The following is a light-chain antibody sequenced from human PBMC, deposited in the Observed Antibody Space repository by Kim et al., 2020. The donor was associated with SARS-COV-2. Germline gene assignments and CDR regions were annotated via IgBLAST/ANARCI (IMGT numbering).Light chain of an antibody. CDR2: GAS. J-gene: IGKJ1*01. CDR1: QSIGSN. CDR3: EKYDYWPWT. Sequence: VMTQSPVTLSVSPGERATLSCRAGQSIGSNLAWYQQTTGQPPRLLIYGASTRATGIPARFSGSGSGTEFTLTISSLQSEDFTVYFCEKYDYWPWTFGQGTKVDIK. V-gene: IGKV3-15*01.